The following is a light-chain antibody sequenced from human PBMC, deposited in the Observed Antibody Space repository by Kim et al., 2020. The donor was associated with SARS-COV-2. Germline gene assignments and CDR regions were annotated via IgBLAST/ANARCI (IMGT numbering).Light chain of an antibody. V-gene: IGKV2-28*01. J-gene: IGKJ4*01. Sequence: DIVMTQSPLSLPVTPGEPASISCRSSQSLLHSNGYNYLDWYLQKPGQSPQLLIYLGSNRASGVPDRFSGSGSGTDFTLKISRVEAVDVGVYYCMQALQTLLTFGGGTKVDIK. CDR2: LGS. CDR1: QSLLHSNGYNY. CDR3: MQALQTLLT.